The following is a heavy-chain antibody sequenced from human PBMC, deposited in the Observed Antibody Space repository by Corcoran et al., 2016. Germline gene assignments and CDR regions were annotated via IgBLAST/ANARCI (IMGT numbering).Heavy chain of an antibody. CDR2: ISYDGSNK. CDR3: AKAGTITFQH. D-gene: IGHD3-10*01. J-gene: IGHJ1*01. CDR1: GFTFSSYG. V-gene: IGHV3-30*18. Sequence: QVQLVESGGGVVQPGRSLRLSCAASGFTFSSYGMHWVRQAPGKGLEWVAVISYDGSNKYYADSVKGRFTISRDNSKNTLYLQMNSLRAEDTAVYYWAKAGTITFQHWGQGTLVTVSS.